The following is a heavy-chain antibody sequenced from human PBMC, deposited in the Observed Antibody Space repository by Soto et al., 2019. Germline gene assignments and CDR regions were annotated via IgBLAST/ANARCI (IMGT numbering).Heavy chain of an antibody. CDR1: GFTFSSYG. J-gene: IGHJ4*02. Sequence: PGGSLRLSCAASGFTFSSYGMHWVRQAPGKGLEWVAVISYDGSNKYYADSVKGRFTISRDNSKNTLYLQMNSLRAEDTAVYYCAKPIQWLAQTPFDYWGQGTLVTVSS. D-gene: IGHD6-19*01. CDR2: ISYDGSNK. CDR3: AKPIQWLAQTPFDY. V-gene: IGHV3-30*18.